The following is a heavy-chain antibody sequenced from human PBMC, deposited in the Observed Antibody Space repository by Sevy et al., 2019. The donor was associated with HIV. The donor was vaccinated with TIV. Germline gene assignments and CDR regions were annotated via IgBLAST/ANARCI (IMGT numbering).Heavy chain of an antibody. CDR2: ISYDGSNK. D-gene: IGHD6-19*01. J-gene: IGHJ4*02. V-gene: IGHV3-30*18. CDR1: GFTFSNYW. CDR3: AKDLHSSGWYKDY. Sequence: GGSLRLSCAASGFTFSNYWMTWVRQAPGKGLEWVAVISYDGSNKYYADSVKGRFTISRDNSKNTLYLQMNSLRAEDTAVYYCAKDLHSSGWYKDYWGQGTLVTVSS.